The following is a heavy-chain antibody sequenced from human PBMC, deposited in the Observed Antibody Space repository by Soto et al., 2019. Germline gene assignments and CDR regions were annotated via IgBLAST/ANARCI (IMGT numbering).Heavy chain of an antibody. CDR2: IYYSGST. CDR3: ARALFGVVTSTTDYYCYYMDV. D-gene: IGHD3-3*01. Sequence: SETLSLTCAVSSGSISNDYWSWIRQPPGKGLEWIGYIYYSGSTNYNPSLKSRVTILVDTSKNQFSLKVSSVTAADTAVYYCARALFGVVTSTTDYYCYYMDVWGKGTTGTVFS. CDR1: SGSISNDY. V-gene: IGHV4-59*01. J-gene: IGHJ6*03.